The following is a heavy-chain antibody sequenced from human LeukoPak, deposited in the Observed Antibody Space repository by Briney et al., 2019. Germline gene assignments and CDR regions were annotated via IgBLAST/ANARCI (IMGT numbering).Heavy chain of an antibody. V-gene: IGHV6-1*01. CDR2: TYYRSKWYS. D-gene: IGHD3-10*01. Sequence: SQTLSLTCAISGDSVSSNSAAWSWIRQSPSRGLEWLGRTYYRSKWYSDYAVSVKSRITINPDTSKNQFSLQLNSVTPEDTAVYFCSRVHKAFDGARDAFDIWGQGTMVTVSS. CDR3: SRVHKAFDGARDAFDI. CDR1: GDSVSSNSAA. J-gene: IGHJ3*02.